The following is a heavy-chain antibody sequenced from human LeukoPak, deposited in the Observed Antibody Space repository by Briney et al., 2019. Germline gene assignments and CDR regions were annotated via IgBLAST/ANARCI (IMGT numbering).Heavy chain of an antibody. Sequence: PSETLSLTCAVYGGSFSGYYWSWIRQPPGKGLEWIGETNHSGSTKYNPSLESRVTISVDTSKNQFSLTLNSVTAADTAVYYCARGNPSGSSAAFDYWGQGTLVTVSS. CDR2: TNHSGST. D-gene: IGHD1-26*01. CDR3: ARGNPSGSSAAFDY. V-gene: IGHV4-34*01. J-gene: IGHJ4*02. CDR1: GGSFSGYY.